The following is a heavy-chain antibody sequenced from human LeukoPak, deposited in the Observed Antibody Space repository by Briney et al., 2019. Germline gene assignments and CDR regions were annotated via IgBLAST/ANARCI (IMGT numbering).Heavy chain of an antibody. CDR2: IYTSGGT. D-gene: IGHD1-26*01. J-gene: IGHJ4*02. Sequence: GSLRLSCAASGFTFSSYAMSWVRQAPGKGLEWIGYIYTSGGTNYNPSLRSRVTTSVDTSKNQFSLKLSSVTAADTAVYYCARHTSGSYYTYFDNWGQGTLVTVSS. V-gene: IGHV4-4*09. CDR1: GFTFSSYA. CDR3: ARHTSGSYYTYFDN.